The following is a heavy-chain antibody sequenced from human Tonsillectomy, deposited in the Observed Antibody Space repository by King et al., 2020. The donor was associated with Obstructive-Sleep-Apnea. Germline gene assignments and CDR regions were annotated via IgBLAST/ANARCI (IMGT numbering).Heavy chain of an antibody. CDR1: GGSISSSSYY. V-gene: IGHV4-39*07. Sequence: QLQESGPGLVKPSETLSLTCTVSGGSISSSSYYWGWIRQPPGKGLEWIGNIYYSGSTYYNPSPKSRVTISVDTSKNQFSLKLSSVTAADTAVYYCARDHPANWYSLDYWGQGTLVTVSS. CDR2: IYYSGST. J-gene: IGHJ4*02. D-gene: IGHD1-7*01. CDR3: ARDHPANWYSLDY.